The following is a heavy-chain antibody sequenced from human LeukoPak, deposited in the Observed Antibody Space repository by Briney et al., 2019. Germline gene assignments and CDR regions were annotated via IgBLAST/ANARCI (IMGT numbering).Heavy chain of an antibody. V-gene: IGHV4-34*01. CDR1: GGSFSGYY. Sequence: SETLSLTCAVYGGSFSGYYWSWIRQPPGKGLEWIGEINHSGSTNYNPSLKSRVTISVDTSKNQFSLKLSSVTAADTAVYYCARDRSIAAPGDFDYWGQGTLVTVSS. J-gene: IGHJ4*02. CDR3: ARDRSIAAPGDFDY. D-gene: IGHD6-6*01. CDR2: INHSGST.